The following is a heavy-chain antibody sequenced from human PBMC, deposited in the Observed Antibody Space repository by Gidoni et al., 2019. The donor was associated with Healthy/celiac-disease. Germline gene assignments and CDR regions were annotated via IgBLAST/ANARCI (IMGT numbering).Heavy chain of an antibody. CDR1: GGSLSSSSYY. D-gene: IGHD3-10*01. V-gene: IGHV4-39*07. CDR2: IYYSGST. CDR3: ATGSGSHLIYYFDY. J-gene: IGHJ4*02. Sequence: QLQLQESGPGLVKPSETLSLTCTVSGGSLSSSSYYWGWIRQLPGKGLEWIGSIYYSGSTYYNPSLKSRVTISVDTSKNQFSLKLSSVTAADTAVYYCATGSGSHLIYYFDYWGQGTLVTVSS.